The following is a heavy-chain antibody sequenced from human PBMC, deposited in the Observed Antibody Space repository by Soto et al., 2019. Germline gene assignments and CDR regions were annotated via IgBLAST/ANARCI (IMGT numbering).Heavy chain of an antibody. Sequence: PGGSLRLSCAASGFTFSSFVMSWVRQAPGKGLEWVSTINKSGRSTYYADSVKGRFTISRDNSKNTLFLQINGLRAEDTAVYYCAKDPPTTGTTFDYWGRGTLVTVSS. V-gene: IGHV3-23*01. D-gene: IGHD1-1*01. J-gene: IGHJ4*02. CDR2: INKSGRST. CDR3: AKDPPTTGTTFDY. CDR1: GFTFSSFV.